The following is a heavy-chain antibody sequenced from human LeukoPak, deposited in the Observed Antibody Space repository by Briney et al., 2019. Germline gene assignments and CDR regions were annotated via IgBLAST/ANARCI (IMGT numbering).Heavy chain of an antibody. J-gene: IGHJ3*02. Sequence: GSLSLSCAASGFTFSSYWMSWVRQAPGKGLEWVADIKQDGSKKYYVDSVRGRFTVSRDNAKNSLYLQMNSVRAEDTAVYCCASYPDYGDLYDAFDIWGQGTMVTVSS. CDR1: GFTFSSYW. V-gene: IGHV3-7*01. D-gene: IGHD4-17*01. CDR3: ASYPDYGDLYDAFDI. CDR2: IKQDGSKK.